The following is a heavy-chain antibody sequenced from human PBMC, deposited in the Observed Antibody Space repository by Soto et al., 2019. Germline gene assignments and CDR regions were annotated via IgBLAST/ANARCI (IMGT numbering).Heavy chain of an antibody. V-gene: IGHV3-43*01. CDR3: AKDEGSGWYPDY. CDR2: ISWDGDST. D-gene: IGHD6-19*01. Sequence: GGSLRLSCAASGFTFDDYTMHWVRQAPGKGLEWVSLISWDGDSTYYVDSVKGRFTISRDNSTNSLYLQMNSLRTEDTALYYYAKDEGSGWYPDYWGQGTLVTVSS. CDR1: GFTFDDYT. J-gene: IGHJ4*02.